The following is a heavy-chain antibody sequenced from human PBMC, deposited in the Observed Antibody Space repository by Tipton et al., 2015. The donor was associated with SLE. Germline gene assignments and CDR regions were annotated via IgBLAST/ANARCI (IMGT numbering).Heavy chain of an antibody. J-gene: IGHJ4*02. V-gene: IGHV1-46*01. CDR3: ARSDYGDYYFDY. D-gene: IGHD4-17*01. Sequence: QSGAEVKKPGASVKVSCESSGYTFTTYYIHWVRQAPGQGLEWMGMINPSAGSTTYAQRFQGRVTMTRDTSTSTVFMELSSLTSEDTAVYYCARSDYGDYYFDYWGQGTLVTVSS. CDR2: INPSAGST. CDR1: GYTFTTYY.